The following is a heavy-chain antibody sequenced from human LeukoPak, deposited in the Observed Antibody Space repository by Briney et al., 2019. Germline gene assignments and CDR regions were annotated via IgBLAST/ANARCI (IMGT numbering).Heavy chain of an antibody. J-gene: IGHJ5*02. CDR3: AKVRDYAWFDP. Sequence: GGSLRLSCAASGFTFSTYGMHWVRQAPGKGLEWVTFIFHDGSQKFYADSVKGRFTISRDNSQNTLYLHMNSLKAEDTAVYYCAKVRDYAWFDPWGQGTLVTVSS. D-gene: IGHD3-16*01. V-gene: IGHV3-30*02. CDR1: GFTFSTYG. CDR2: IFHDGSQK.